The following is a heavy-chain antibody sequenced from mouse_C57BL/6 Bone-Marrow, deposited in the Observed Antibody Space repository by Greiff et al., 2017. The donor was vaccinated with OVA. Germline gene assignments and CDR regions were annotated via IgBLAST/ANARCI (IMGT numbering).Heavy chain of an antibody. CDR2: INPNNGGT. Sequence: EVQLQQPGPELVKPGASVKMSCKASGYTFTDYNMHWVKQSHGKSLEWIGYINPNNGGTSYNQKFKGKATLTVNKSSSTAYMELRSLTSEDSAVFYCACSIYNCGSDARMDYWGQGTSVTVSS. D-gene: IGHD4-1*02. J-gene: IGHJ4*01. CDR3: ACSIYNCGSDARMDY. CDR1: GYTFTDYN. V-gene: IGHV1-22*01.